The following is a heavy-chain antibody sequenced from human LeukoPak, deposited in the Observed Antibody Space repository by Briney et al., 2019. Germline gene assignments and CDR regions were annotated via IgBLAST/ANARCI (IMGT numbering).Heavy chain of an antibody. CDR3: ARGKSSGAFDY. V-gene: IGHV4-34*01. CDR1: GGSFSGYY. Sequence: SETLSLTCAVYGGSFSGYYWSWIRQPPGKGLEWIGEINHSGSTNYNPSLKSRVTISVDTSKNQFSLKLSSVTAADTAVYYCARGKSSGAFDYWGQGTLVTVSS. CDR2: INHSGST. J-gene: IGHJ4*02. D-gene: IGHD1-26*01.